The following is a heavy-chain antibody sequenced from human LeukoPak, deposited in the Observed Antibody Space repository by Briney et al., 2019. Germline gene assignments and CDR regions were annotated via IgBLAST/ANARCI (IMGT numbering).Heavy chain of an antibody. CDR1: GFTFSGHA. CDR3: ARDRDYYGSGSYTPDY. J-gene: IGHJ4*02. D-gene: IGHD3-10*01. V-gene: IGHV3-30-3*01. Sequence: GRSLRLSCAASGFTFSGHAMHWVRQAPGKGLEWVAAISYGATNEYYADSVKGRFTISRDNSKNTLYLLMDSLRAEDTALYYCARDRDYYGSGSYTPDYWGQGTLVTVSS. CDR2: ISYGATNE.